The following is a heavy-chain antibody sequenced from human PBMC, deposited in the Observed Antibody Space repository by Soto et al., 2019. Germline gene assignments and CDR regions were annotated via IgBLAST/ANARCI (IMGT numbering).Heavy chain of an antibody. Sequence: SGPTLVNPTQTLTLTCTFSGFSLSTSGVGVGWIRQPPGKALEWLALIYWDDDKRYSPSLKSRLTITKDTSKNQVVLTMTNMDPVDTATYYCALRYDYIWGSYRGPLSWGQGTLVTVSS. V-gene: IGHV2-5*02. CDR1: GFSLSTSGVG. CDR3: ALRYDYIWGSYRGPLS. D-gene: IGHD3-16*02. CDR2: IYWDDDK. J-gene: IGHJ5*02.